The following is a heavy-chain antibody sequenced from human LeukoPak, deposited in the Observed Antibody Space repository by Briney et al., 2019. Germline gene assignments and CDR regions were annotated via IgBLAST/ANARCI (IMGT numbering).Heavy chain of an antibody. V-gene: IGHV3-23*01. D-gene: IGHD3-22*01. CDR3: ATLGRHYYDSSGYYYPY. CDR1: GFTFSSYA. CDR2: ISGSGGST. J-gene: IGHJ4*02. Sequence: GGSLRLSCAASGFTFSSYAMSWVRQAPGKGLEWVSAISGSGGSTYYADSVKGRFTISRDNSKNTLYLQMNSLRAEDTAVYYCATLGRHYYDSSGYYYPYWGQGTLVTVSS.